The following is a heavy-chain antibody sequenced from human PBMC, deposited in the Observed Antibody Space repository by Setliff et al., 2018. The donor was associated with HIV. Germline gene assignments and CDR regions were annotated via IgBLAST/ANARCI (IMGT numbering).Heavy chain of an antibody. J-gene: IGHJ3*02. CDR3: STDVPFSGGALYR. CDR2: IKRKFEGETT. V-gene: IGHV3-15*01. Sequence: PGGSLRLSCAASEFSLSDVWMMWVRQAPGKGLEWIGRIKRKFEGETTDYAAPVKGRFIISRDDSRNTVYLQMNSLQTEDPAVYYCSTDVPFSGGALYRWGQGTMVTVSS. CDR1: EFSLSDVW. D-gene: IGHD3-10*01.